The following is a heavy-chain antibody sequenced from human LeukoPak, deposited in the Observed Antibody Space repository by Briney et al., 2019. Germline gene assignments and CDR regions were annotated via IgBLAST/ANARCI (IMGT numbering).Heavy chain of an antibody. CDR1: GGTFSSYA. Sequence: GASVKVSCTASGGTFSSYAISWVRQAPGQGLEWMGGIIPIFGTANYAQKFQGRVTITTDESTSTAYMELSSLRSEDTAVYYCARGVVPATSDAFDIWGQGTMVTVSS. D-gene: IGHD2-2*01. J-gene: IGHJ3*02. V-gene: IGHV1-69*05. CDR2: IIPIFGTA. CDR3: ARGVVPATSDAFDI.